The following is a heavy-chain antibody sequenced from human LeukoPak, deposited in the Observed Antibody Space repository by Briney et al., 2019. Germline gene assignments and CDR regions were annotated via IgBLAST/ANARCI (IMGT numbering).Heavy chain of an antibody. J-gene: IGHJ4*02. Sequence: ASVKVSCKASGYTFTGYYMHWVRQAPGQGLEWMGWINPNNGVTNYAQNFQGRVTMSRDTSISTAYLEVTRLKSDDTAVYFCARDWGPRGIAVAVVWGQGTLVTVSS. CDR1: GYTFTGYY. V-gene: IGHV1-2*02. D-gene: IGHD6-19*01. CDR2: INPNNGVT. CDR3: ARDWGPRGIAVAVV.